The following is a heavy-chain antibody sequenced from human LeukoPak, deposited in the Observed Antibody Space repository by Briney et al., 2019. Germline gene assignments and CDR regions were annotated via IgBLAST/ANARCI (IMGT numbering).Heavy chain of an antibody. J-gene: IGHJ5*02. V-gene: IGHV4-34*01. D-gene: IGHD2-2*01. CDR2: INHSGST. CDR1: GGSFSGCY. Sequence: ASETLSLTCAVYGGSFSGCYWSWIRQPPGKGLEWIGEINHSGSTNYNPSLKSRVTISVDTSKNQFSLKLSSVTAADTAVYYCASRYCSSTSCYRATNYHQFDPWGQGTLVTVSS. CDR3: ASRYCSSTSCYRATNYHQFDP.